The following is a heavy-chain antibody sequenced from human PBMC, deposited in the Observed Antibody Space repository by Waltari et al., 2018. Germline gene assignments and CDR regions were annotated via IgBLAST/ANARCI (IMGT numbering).Heavy chain of an antibody. Sequence: QVQLQQSGPALVKPSQTLSLTCDISGDSISSNGVAWNWIRQSPSRGLEWLGRTYYRSKWSNDYAVSVKSRITINPDTSKNQFSLQLNSVTPDDTALYYCARGRNSGFDYWGQGTLVTVSS. CDR3: ARGRNSGFDY. J-gene: IGHJ4*02. CDR1: GDSISSNGVA. CDR2: TYYRSKWSN. D-gene: IGHD2-15*01. V-gene: IGHV6-1*01.